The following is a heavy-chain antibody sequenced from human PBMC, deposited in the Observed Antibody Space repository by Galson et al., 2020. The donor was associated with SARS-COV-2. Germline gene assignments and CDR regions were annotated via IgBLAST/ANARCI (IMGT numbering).Heavy chain of an antibody. CDR3: ARDPRGWYWFDP. D-gene: IGHD6-19*01. J-gene: IGHJ5*02. CDR2: ISSSGSTI. CDR1: GFTFSDYY. V-gene: IGHV3-11*01. Sequence: KIGESLKIYCAASGFTFSDYYMSWIRQAPGKGLEWVSYISSSGSTIYYADSVKGRFTISRDNAKNSLYLQMNSLRAEDTAVYYCARDPRGWYWFDPGGQGTLVTVAS.